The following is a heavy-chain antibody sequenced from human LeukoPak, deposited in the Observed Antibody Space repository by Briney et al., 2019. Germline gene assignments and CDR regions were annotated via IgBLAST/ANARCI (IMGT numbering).Heavy chain of an antibody. J-gene: IGHJ4*02. CDR1: GFAFNSYW. V-gene: IGHV3-74*01. Sequence: GGSLRLSCAASGFAFNSYWMHWVRQVPGKGLVWVSRINGDVTYANYADSVKGRFTISRDNAKNTLYLQMNSLRVEDTAVYYCARDNDFWSLDYWGQGALVTASS. D-gene: IGHD3-3*01. CDR2: INGDVTYA. CDR3: ARDNDFWSLDY.